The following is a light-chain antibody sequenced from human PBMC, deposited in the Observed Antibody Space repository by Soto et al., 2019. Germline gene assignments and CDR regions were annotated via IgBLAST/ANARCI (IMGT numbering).Light chain of an antibody. CDR3: QRRSNWPPVYT. Sequence: EIVLTQSPATLSLSPRERATLSCRASQSVSSYLAWYQQKPGQAPRLLIYDASNRATGIPARFSSSGSGTDFTLTISSLEPEDFAVYYCQRRSNWPPVYTFGQGTKLEIK. CDR1: QSVSSY. V-gene: IGKV3-11*01. J-gene: IGKJ2*01. CDR2: DAS.